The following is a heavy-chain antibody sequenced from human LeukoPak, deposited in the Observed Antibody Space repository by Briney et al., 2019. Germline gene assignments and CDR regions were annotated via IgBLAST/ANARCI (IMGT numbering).Heavy chain of an antibody. Sequence: PSETLSLTCAVYGGSFSGYYWSWIRQPPGKELEWIGEINHSGSTNYNPSLKSRVTISVDTSKNQFSLKLSSVTAADTAVYYCARRRSSWYISAFDYWGQGTLVTVSS. V-gene: IGHV4-34*01. CDR2: INHSGST. J-gene: IGHJ4*02. D-gene: IGHD6-13*01. CDR3: ARRRSSWYISAFDY. CDR1: GGSFSGYY.